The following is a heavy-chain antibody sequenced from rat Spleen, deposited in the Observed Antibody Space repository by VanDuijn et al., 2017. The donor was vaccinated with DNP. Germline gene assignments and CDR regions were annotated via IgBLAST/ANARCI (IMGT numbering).Heavy chain of an antibody. CDR2: ITNTGGST. D-gene: IGHD1-12*03. Sequence: EVQLVESGGGLVQPGRSLKLSCVASGFTFNNYWMTWIRQAPGKGLEWVASITNTGGSTYYPDSVKGRFTISRDNGKRTLYLQMDSLRSEDTATYYCARLGYYDGSYPNWFAYWGQGTLVTVSS. J-gene: IGHJ3*01. V-gene: IGHV5-31*01. CDR1: GFTFNNYW. CDR3: ARLGYYDGSYPNWFAY.